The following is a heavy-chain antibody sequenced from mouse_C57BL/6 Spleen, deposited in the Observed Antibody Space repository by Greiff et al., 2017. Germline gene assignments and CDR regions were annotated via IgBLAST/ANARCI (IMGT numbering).Heavy chain of an antibody. CDR3: ARWHYYGSSYFDY. V-gene: IGHV1-82*01. Sequence: QVQLQQSGPELVKPGASVKISCKASGYAFSSSWMNWVKQRPGTGLEWVGRIYPGDGDTTYNGKFKGKATLTADKSSSTAYMQLSSLTSEDSAVYFCARWHYYGSSYFDYWGQGTTLTVSS. D-gene: IGHD1-1*01. CDR1: GYAFSSSW. J-gene: IGHJ2*01. CDR2: IYPGDGDT.